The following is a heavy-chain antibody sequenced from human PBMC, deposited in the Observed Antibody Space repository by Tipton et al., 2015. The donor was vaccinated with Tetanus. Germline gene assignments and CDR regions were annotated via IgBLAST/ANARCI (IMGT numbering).Heavy chain of an antibody. V-gene: IGHV4-31*03. J-gene: IGHJ4*02. D-gene: IGHD1-26*01. Sequence: TLSLTCTVSGGSISSGGYYWSWIRQHPGKGLEWIGDFYYSGSTYYNPSLKSRVTISVDTSKNQFSLKLNSVTAADTAVYCCARDQARGARGWNYFDYWGQGTLVTVSS. CDR2: FYYSGST. CDR1: GGSISSGGYY. CDR3: ARDQARGARGWNYFDY.